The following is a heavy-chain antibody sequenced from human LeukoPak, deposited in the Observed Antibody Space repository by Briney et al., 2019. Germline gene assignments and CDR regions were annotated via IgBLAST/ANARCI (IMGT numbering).Heavy chain of an antibody. J-gene: IGHJ3*02. Sequence: SETLSLTCTVSGGSISSYYWSWIRQPPGKGLEWIGYIYYSGSTNYNPSPKSRVTISVDTSKNQFSLKLSSVTAADTAVYYCARDLRQGEAFDIWGQGTMVTVSS. CDR3: ARDLRQGEAFDI. V-gene: IGHV4-59*01. CDR1: GGSISSYY. CDR2: IYYSGST.